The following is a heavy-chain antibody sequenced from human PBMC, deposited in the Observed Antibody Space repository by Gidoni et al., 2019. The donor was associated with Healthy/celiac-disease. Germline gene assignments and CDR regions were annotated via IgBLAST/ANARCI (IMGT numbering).Heavy chain of an antibody. V-gene: IGHV3-43*01. CDR1: GFTFDYHT. D-gene: IGHD1-26*01. CDR2: ITWDGDST. J-gene: IGHJ4*02. CDR3: AKPSGSYYYFDY. Sequence: EVRLVESGGVVVQPGGSLRLSCAASGFTFDYHTMHWVRQAPGKGLEWVSLITWDGDSTYYADSVKGRFTISRDSSKNSLYLHMNSLRTDDTAFYYCAKPSGSYYYFDYWGQGTLVTVSS.